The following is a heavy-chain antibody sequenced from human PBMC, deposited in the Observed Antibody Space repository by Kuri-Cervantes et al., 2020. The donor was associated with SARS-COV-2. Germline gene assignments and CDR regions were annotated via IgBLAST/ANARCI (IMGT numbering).Heavy chain of an antibody. CDR1: GYTFTGYY. CDR3: ARAWEVVVVPAAIADDAFDI. CDR2: INPNSGGT. Sequence: ASVKVSRKASGYTFTGYYMHWVRQAPGQGLEWMGWINPNSGGTNYAQKFQGRVTMTRDTSISTAYMELSRLRSDDTAVYYCARAWEVVVVPAAIADDAFDIWGQGTMVTVSS. D-gene: IGHD2-2*01. V-gene: IGHV1-2*02. J-gene: IGHJ3*02.